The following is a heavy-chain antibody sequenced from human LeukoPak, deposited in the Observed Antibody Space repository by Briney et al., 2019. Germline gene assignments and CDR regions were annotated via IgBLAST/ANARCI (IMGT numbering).Heavy chain of an antibody. CDR1: GASISFYY. D-gene: IGHD6-13*01. CDR3: ALDSSGWSDDSSDI. J-gene: IGHJ3*02. CDR2: IYYSGST. V-gene: IGHV4-59*01. Sequence: SETLSLTCTVSGASISFYYWSWIRQPPGKGLEWIGHIYYSGSTNYNPSLKSRVTMSIDTSKNQFSLNLNSVTAADTAVYYCALDSSGWSDDSSDIWGQGTMVTVSS.